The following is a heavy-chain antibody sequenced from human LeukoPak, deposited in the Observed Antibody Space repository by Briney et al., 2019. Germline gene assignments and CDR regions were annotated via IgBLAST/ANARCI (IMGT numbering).Heavy chain of an antibody. D-gene: IGHD3-10*01. CDR1: GYTFSGYY. Sequence: ASVKVSCKASGYTFSGYYIHWVRQAPGQGLEWMGLINPNTGGTKYAQRFQDRVTMTRDTSISTAYMEVSRLRYDDTAVYYCARPLRVTMIRGAAFRASSDFDPWGQGTLVTVSS. J-gene: IGHJ5*02. CDR2: INPNTGGT. V-gene: IGHV1-2*02. CDR3: ARPLRVTMIRGAAFRASSDFDP.